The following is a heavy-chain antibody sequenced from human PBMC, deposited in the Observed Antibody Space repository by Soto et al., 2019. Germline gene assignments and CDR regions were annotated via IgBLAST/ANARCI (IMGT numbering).Heavy chain of an antibody. J-gene: IGHJ4*02. D-gene: IGHD6-13*01. CDR2: VCNSGST. Sequence: SETLSLTCTVSGGSISSNYWTWIRQPPGKGLEWIGYVCNSGSTNYNPSLKSRVTISEDTSKSQFSLKVNSMTAADTAVYYCARYRREAVAGYTLDNWGQGILVTVFS. CDR3: ARYRREAVAGYTLDN. V-gene: IGHV4-59*01. CDR1: GGSISSNY.